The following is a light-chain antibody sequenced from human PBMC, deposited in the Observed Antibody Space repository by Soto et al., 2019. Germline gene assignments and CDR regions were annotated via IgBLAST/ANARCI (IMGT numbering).Light chain of an antibody. J-gene: IGKJ1*01. CDR3: QQSYSNPRT. Sequence: DIQMTQSPSTLSGSVGDRVTTTCRASQSISSYLYWYQQKPGKAPKLLIYGASSLHSGVPSRFGGSGSGTDFTLTISSLQPEDFATYFCQQSYSNPRTFGQGTKVDIK. CDR2: GAS. V-gene: IGKV1-39*01. CDR1: QSISSY.